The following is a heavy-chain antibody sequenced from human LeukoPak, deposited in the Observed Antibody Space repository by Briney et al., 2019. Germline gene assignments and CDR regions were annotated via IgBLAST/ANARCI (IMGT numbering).Heavy chain of an antibody. CDR3: AKGEDHGSGTVHFAS. CDR2: IHDSGNT. V-gene: IGHV4-4*07. Sequence: SETLSHTCTVSGGSISSNYWSWIRQPAGKGLEWIGRIHDSGNTNYNPSLKSRVTMSIDTSKNQFSLKLSSVTAADTAVYYCAKGEDHGSGTVHFASWGQGTLVTVSS. J-gene: IGHJ4*02. CDR1: GGSISSNY. D-gene: IGHD3-10*01.